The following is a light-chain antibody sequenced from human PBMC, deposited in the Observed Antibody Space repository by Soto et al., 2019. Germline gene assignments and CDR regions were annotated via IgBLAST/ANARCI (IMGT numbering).Light chain of an antibody. CDR3: SSYTTSNTRQIV. J-gene: IGLJ1*01. CDR2: DVS. Sequence: QAVLTQPASVASTRGHTMTNSGTGTRGYVGGYNYVSWYQHHPGKAPKLMIYDVSNRPSGVSIRFSGSKSDNTASLTISGLQPEDEADYHCSSYTTSNTRQIVFGTGTKVTVL. CDR1: RGYVGGYNY. V-gene: IGLV2-14*03.